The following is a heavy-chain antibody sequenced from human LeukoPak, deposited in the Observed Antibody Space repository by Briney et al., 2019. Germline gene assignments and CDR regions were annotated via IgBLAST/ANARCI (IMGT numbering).Heavy chain of an antibody. CDR2: INPHTGGT. J-gene: IGHJ5*02. Sequence: GASVKVSCKASGYTITGYYLHWVRQAPGQGLEWMGWINPHTGGTLYAQKFLGRVTMTRDTSINTAYMGLKNLKSADTAVYFCARGTGSSWFDPWGQGTLVTVSS. CDR3: ARGTGSSWFDP. CDR1: GYTITGYY. V-gene: IGHV1-2*02. D-gene: IGHD1-1*01.